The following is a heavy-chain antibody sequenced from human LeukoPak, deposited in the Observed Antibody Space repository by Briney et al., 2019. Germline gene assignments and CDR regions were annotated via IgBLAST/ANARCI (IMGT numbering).Heavy chain of an antibody. D-gene: IGHD1-26*01. Sequence: PGGSLRLSCAASGFTFSSYAMSWVRQAPGKGLEWVSAISGSGGSTYYADSVKGRFTISRDNSKNTLYLQMNSLRAEDTAVYYCAKSLSVVGATKNAFDIWGQGTMVTVSS. CDR1: GFTFSSYA. J-gene: IGHJ3*02. CDR2: ISGSGGST. V-gene: IGHV3-23*01. CDR3: AKSLSVVGATKNAFDI.